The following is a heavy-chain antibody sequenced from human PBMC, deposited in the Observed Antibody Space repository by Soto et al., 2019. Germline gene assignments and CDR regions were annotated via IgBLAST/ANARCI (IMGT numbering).Heavy chain of an antibody. V-gene: IGHV1-3*04. J-gene: IGHJ4*02. CDR3: ARRDGFDY. CDR2: ISTTNGNT. CDR1: GYTLTSYS. Sequence: QVQLVQSGAEVKKPGASVKVSCKASGYTLTSYSIHWVRQAPGQSLEWMGWISTTNGNTKYSQNFQGRVTITRDTSASTAYMELNSLTSEDTAVYYCARRDGFDYWGQGTLVTVSS.